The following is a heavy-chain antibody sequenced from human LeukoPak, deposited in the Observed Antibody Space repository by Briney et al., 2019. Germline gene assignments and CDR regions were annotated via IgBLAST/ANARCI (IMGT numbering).Heavy chain of an antibody. J-gene: IGHJ4*02. V-gene: IGHV4-4*07. CDR2: IYTSGST. Sequence: SETLSLTCTVSAGSISTYYWSWLRQPAGKGLEWIGRIYTSGSTNYNPSLKSRVTISVDTSKNQFSLKLSSVTAADTAVYYCARDAFGYDSSGHYHSSFDYWGQGTLVTVSS. CDR3: ARDAFGYDSSGHYHSSFDY. D-gene: IGHD3-22*01. CDR1: AGSISTYY.